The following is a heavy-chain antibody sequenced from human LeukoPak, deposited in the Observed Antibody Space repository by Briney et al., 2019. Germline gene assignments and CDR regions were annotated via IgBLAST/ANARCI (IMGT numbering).Heavy chain of an antibody. CDR3: ARGHY. V-gene: IGHV4-34*01. Sequence: SETLSLTCAVYGGSFSGYYWSWIRQPPGKGLEWIGEINHSGSTNYNPPLKSRVTISVDTSKNQFSLKLSSVTAADTAVYYCARGHYWGQGTLVTVSS. CDR1: GGSFSGYY. CDR2: INHSGST. J-gene: IGHJ4*02.